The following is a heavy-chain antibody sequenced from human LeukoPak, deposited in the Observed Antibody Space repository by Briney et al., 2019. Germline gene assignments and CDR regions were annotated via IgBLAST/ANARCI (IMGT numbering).Heavy chain of an antibody. V-gene: IGHV4-34*01. CDR1: GGSFSGYY. D-gene: IGHD3-22*01. CDR3: ARGGERSGFDY. Sequence: SETLSLTCAVYGGSFSGYYWSWIRQPPGKGLEWIGEINHSGSTNYNPSLKSRVTISVDTSKNQFSLKLSSVTAADTAVYYCARGGERSGFDYWGQGTPVTVSS. CDR2: INHSGST. J-gene: IGHJ4*02.